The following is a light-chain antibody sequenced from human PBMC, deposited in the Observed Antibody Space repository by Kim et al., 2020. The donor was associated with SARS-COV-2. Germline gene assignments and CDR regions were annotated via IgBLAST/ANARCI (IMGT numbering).Light chain of an antibody. CDR1: QSISSY. J-gene: IGKJ4*01. CDR3: AKSNRTPLT. CDR2: AAS. Sequence: DIQMTQSPSSLSASVGDRVTITCRASQSISSYLNWYQQKPGKAPKLLIYAASSLQSGVPSRFSGSGSGTDFTLTISSLQPEDFATYNCAKSNRTPLTFGGGTTMGIK. V-gene: IGKV1-39*01.